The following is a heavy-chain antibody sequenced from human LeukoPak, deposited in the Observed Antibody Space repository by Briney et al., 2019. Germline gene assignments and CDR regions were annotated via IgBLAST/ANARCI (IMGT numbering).Heavy chain of an antibody. CDR3: ARDGAPGYCSGGSCYSFDY. CDR2: INAGNGNT. D-gene: IGHD2-15*01. J-gene: IGHJ4*02. V-gene: IGHV1-3*01. Sequence: ASVKVSCKASGYTFTSYAMHWVRQAPGQRLEWMGWINAGNGNTKYSQKFQGRVTITRDTSASTAYMELSSLRSEDTAVYYCARDGAPGYCSGGSCYSFDYWGQGTLVTASS. CDR1: GYTFTSYA.